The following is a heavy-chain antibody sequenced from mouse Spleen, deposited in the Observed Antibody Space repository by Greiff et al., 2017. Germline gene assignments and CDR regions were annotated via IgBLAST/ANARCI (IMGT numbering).Heavy chain of an antibody. Sequence: EVKVVESGGGLVKPGGSLKLSCAASGFTFSDYGMHWVRQAPEKGLEWVAYISSGSSTIYYADTVKGRFTISRDNAKNTLFLQMTSLRSEDTAMYYCARQYDYYFDYWGQGTTLTVSS. CDR3: ARQYDYYFDY. D-gene: IGHD2-4*01. J-gene: IGHJ2*01. CDR2: ISSGSSTI. CDR1: GFTFSDYG. V-gene: IGHV5-17*01.